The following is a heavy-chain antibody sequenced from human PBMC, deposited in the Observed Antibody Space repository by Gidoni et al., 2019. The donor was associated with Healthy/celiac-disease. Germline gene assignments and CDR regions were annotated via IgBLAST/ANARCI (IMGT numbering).Heavy chain of an antibody. Sequence: QVQLVESGGGLVKPGGSLRLSWSAPGFTFSAYYMSWIPQAPGKGLEWVSYISSSSSYTNYADSVKGRFTISRDNAKNSLYLQMNSLRAEDTAVYYCAREPEVGYSYGYPKYEEYGMDVWGQGTTVTVSS. CDR1: GFTFSAYY. CDR3: AREPEVGYSYGYPKYEEYGMDV. V-gene: IGHV3-11*06. CDR2: ISSSSSYT. J-gene: IGHJ6*02. D-gene: IGHD5-18*01.